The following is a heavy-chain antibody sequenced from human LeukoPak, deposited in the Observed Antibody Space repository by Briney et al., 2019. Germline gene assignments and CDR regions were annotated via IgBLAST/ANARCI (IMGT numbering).Heavy chain of an antibody. Sequence: GGSLRLSCAASGFTFSSYAMSWVRQAPGKGLEWVSAISGSTGSTYYADSVKGRFTISRDNSKNTLYLQMKSLRAEDTAVYYCAKDGERGSYSYFDYWGQGTLVTASS. CDR3: AKDGERGSYSYFDY. D-gene: IGHD1-26*01. CDR2: ISGSTGST. CDR1: GFTFSSYA. V-gene: IGHV3-23*01. J-gene: IGHJ4*02.